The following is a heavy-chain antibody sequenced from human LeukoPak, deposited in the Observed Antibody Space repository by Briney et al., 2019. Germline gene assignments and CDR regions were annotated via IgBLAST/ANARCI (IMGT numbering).Heavy chain of an antibody. CDR3: AKDTSTYSTSWSDV. CDR2: ITGSGGST. CDR1: GFTFSGFA. D-gene: IGHD2-2*01. J-gene: IGHJ6*02. V-gene: IGHV3-23*01. Sequence: GGSLRLSCAASGFTFSGFAMSWVRQAPGKGLEWVSAITGSGGSTYYADSVKGRFTISRDNSKNTLYLQMNSLRVEDTAVYHCAKDTSTYSTSWSDVWGQGTTVTVSS.